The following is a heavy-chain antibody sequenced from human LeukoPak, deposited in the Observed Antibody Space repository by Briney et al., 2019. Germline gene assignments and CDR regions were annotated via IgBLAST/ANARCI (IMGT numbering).Heavy chain of an antibody. J-gene: IGHJ5*01. V-gene: IGHV3-7*01. CDR2: IKEDGSQK. D-gene: IGHD4-17*01. Sequence: LGGSLRLSCISSGFTFTNYWMSWVRQAPGKGLEWVATIKEDGSQKYYVNSVKGRFTISRDNTKTSLYVQMNSLRAEDTAVYYCARLKDAVTIFDCWGQGILVTVSS. CDR3: ARLKDAVTIFDC. CDR1: GFTFTNYW.